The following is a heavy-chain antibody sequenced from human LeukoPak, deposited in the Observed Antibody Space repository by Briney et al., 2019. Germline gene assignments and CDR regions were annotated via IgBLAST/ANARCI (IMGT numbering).Heavy chain of an antibody. J-gene: IGHJ4*02. V-gene: IGHV3-48*03. Sequence: GGSLRLSCAASGFTFSSHEMNWVRQAPGKGLEWVSYISSSGSTTYYADSVKGRFTISRDSAKNSLYLQMNSLRAEDTAAYYCARRFDFWGQGTLVTVSS. CDR1: GFTFSSHE. CDR3: ARRFDF. CDR2: ISSSGSTT.